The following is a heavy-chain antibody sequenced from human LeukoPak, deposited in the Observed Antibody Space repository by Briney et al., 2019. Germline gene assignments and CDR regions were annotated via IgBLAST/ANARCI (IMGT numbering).Heavy chain of an antibody. CDR2: ISSSGSTI. Sequence: PGGSLRLSCAASGFTFSSYEMNWVRQAPGKGLEWVSYISSSGSTIYYADSVKGRFTISRDNAKNSLYLQMNSLRAEDTAVYYCARTWWVRGEYYFDYWGQGTLVTVSS. J-gene: IGHJ4*02. V-gene: IGHV3-48*03. CDR3: ARTWWVRGEYYFDY. D-gene: IGHD3-10*01. CDR1: GFTFSSYE.